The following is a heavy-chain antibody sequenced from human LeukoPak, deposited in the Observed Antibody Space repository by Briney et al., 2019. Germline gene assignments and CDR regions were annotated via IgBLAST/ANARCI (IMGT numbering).Heavy chain of an antibody. CDR1: GYSISSGYY. CDR2: IYHSGST. V-gene: IGHV4-38-2*01. Sequence: SETLSLTCAVSGYSISSGYYWGWIRQPPGKGLEWIGSIYHSGSTYYNPSLKSRDTISVDTSKNQFSLKLSSVTAADTAVYYCARYYYDSSGHYFWWFDPWGQGTLVTVSS. J-gene: IGHJ5*02. D-gene: IGHD3-22*01. CDR3: ARYYYDSSGHYFWWFDP.